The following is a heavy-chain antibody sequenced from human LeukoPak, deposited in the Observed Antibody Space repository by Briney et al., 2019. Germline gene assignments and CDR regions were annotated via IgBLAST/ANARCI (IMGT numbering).Heavy chain of an antibody. J-gene: IGHJ3*02. CDR1: GFTFSSYS. Sequence: PGGSLRLSCAASGFTFSSYSMNWVRQAPGKGLEWVSSISSSSSYIYYADSVKGRFTISRDNAKNSLYLQMNSLRAEDTAVYYCARPLIAAAGDAFDIWGQGTMVTVSS. CDR2: ISSSSSYI. V-gene: IGHV3-21*01. D-gene: IGHD6-13*01. CDR3: ARPLIAAAGDAFDI.